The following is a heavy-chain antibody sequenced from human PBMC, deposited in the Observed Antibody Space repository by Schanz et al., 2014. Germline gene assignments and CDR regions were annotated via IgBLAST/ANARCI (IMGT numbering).Heavy chain of an antibody. CDR3: ARDIQYHYDTSGPVGAFDI. CDR2: IIPNLGSA. D-gene: IGHD3-22*01. CDR1: GDTLSSYG. J-gene: IGHJ3*02. Sequence: QVQLVQSGAEVKKPGSSVTVSCKASGDTLSSYGISWVRQPPGQGLEWMGRIIPNLGSANYAKKFQGRVTITADKSTSTVYMELSSLRSEDTAVYYCARDIQYHYDTSGPVGAFDIWGQGTVVTVSS. V-gene: IGHV1-69*04.